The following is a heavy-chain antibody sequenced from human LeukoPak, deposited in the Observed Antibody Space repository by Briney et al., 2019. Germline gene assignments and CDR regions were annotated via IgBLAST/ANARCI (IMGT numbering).Heavy chain of an antibody. D-gene: IGHD1-26*01. CDR3: AKDDGGSYYIYYYYMDV. CDR2: ISGSGGNT. Sequence: GGSLRLSCAASGFTFSNYGMSWVRQAPGKGLEWVSAISGSGGNTYYADSVKGRFTISRDNSKNTLYLQMSSLRAEDTAVYYCAKDDGGSYYIYYYYMDVWGKGTTVTISS. V-gene: IGHV3-23*01. J-gene: IGHJ6*03. CDR1: GFTFSNYG.